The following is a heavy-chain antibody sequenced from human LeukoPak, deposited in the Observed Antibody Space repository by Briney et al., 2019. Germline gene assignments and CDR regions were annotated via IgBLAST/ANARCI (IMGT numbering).Heavy chain of an antibody. CDR3: AKDRSLSFDY. J-gene: IGHJ4*02. Sequence: GGTLRLSCAASGFTFSNHGMNWVRQAPGKGLEWVSGISPSGDITYYADSVKGRFTISRDNSKNTLYLQMNSLRAEDTAVYYCAKDRSLSFDYWGQGTLVAVSS. CDR1: GFTFSNHG. V-gene: IGHV3-23*01. CDR2: ISPSGDIT.